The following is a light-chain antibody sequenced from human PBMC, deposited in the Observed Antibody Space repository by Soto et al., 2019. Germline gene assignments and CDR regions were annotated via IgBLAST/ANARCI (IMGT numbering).Light chain of an antibody. J-gene: IGKJ2*01. CDR1: QAVYSSY. Sequence: EIVLTQSPDTLSLSPGERATLSCRASQAVYSSYLAWYQRKPGQAPRLLIYGISSRASGIPDRFSGSGSGTDFTLTISRLEPEDFAEYYCQLRSTFGQGTKLEIK. CDR3: QLRST. CDR2: GIS. V-gene: IGKV3-20*01.